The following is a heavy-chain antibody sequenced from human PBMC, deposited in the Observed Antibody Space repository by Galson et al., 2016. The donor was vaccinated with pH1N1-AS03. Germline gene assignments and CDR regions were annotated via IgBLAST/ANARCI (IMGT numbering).Heavy chain of an antibody. V-gene: IGHV1-3*01. CDR3: ARGFLEAVIDY. Sequence: QSGAEVKKPGAPVKVSCKASGHNFTNYAIHWVRQAPGQRLEWMGWINVGSGNTKYSQKFQGRVTMTRDTSASTAYMELSSLTSDDTSVYYCARGFLEAVIDYWGQGSLVTVSS. D-gene: IGHD3-3*01. CDR1: GHNFTNYA. CDR2: INVGSGNT. J-gene: IGHJ4*02.